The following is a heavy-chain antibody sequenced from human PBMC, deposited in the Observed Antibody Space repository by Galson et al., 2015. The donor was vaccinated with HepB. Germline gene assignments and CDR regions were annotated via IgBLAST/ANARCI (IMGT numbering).Heavy chain of an antibody. V-gene: IGHV5-51*03. Sequence: SGAEVKKSGESLKISCKGSGYSFTSYWIVWVRQRPGKGLEWMGIIQPGDSDTRYSPSFQGQVTISADKSIGTAYLQWSSLKASDTAMYYCARPSGYSSGWYGDFDYWGQGTLVTVSS. J-gene: IGHJ4*02. D-gene: IGHD6-19*01. CDR1: GYSFTSYW. CDR3: ARPSGYSSGWYGDFDY. CDR2: IQPGDSDT.